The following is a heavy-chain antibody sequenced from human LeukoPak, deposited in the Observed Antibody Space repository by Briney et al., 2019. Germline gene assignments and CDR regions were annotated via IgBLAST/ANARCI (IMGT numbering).Heavy chain of an antibody. V-gene: IGHV4-31*03. CDR1: GGSISSGGYY. D-gene: IGHD6-19*01. CDR3: ARGGSSGWYVGQDFEY. J-gene: IGHJ4*02. CDR2: IYYSGST. Sequence: PSETLSLTCTVSGGSISSGGYYWSWLRQHPGKGLEWIGYIYYSGSTYYNPSLKSRVTISVDTSKNQFSLKLSSVTAADTAVYYCARGGSSGWYVGQDFEYWGQGTLVTVSS.